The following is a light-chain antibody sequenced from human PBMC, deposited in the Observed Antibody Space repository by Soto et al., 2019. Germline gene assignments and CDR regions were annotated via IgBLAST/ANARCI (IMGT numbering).Light chain of an antibody. J-gene: IGKJ4*01. CDR2: GAS. CDR3: QQYATSPLT. CDR1: QSVNIY. V-gene: IGKV3-20*01. Sequence: EIVMTQSPATLSVSPGERATLSCRASQSVNIYLAWYQQKPGQAPRLLIFGASSRATGIPDRFSGSGSGTDFTLTISRLEPEDFALYYCQQYATSPLTFGGGTKVDIK.